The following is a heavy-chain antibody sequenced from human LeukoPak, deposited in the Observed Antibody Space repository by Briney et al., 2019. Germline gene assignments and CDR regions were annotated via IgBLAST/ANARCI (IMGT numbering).Heavy chain of an antibody. CDR3: AREILGGFNPGAY. CDR1: LDSTTSNF. Sequence: SETLSLTCTVSLDSTTSNFWSWVRQPPGKGLEWIGEIHRSGSPNYNPSLQSRVTISIDRSRNQIVLELSSVTAADTAVYYCAREILGGFNPGAYWGQGILITVSS. CDR2: IHRSGSP. D-gene: IGHD1-14*01. J-gene: IGHJ4*02. V-gene: IGHV4-4*02.